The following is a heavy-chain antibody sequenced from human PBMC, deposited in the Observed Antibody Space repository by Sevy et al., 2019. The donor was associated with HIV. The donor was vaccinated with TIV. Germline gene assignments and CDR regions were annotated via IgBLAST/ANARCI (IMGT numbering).Heavy chain of an antibody. Sequence: ASVKVSCKVSGYTLTELSIHWVRQAPGKGLEWLVTFDPEDGKTIYAQNFQGRVTMIEDTSTDTTYMELSSLRSDDTAVYYCASTRDYYDSSGYYVDYWGQGTLVTVSS. V-gene: IGHV1-24*01. CDR1: GYTLTELS. CDR2: FDPEDGKT. J-gene: IGHJ4*02. CDR3: ASTRDYYDSSGYYVDY. D-gene: IGHD3-22*01.